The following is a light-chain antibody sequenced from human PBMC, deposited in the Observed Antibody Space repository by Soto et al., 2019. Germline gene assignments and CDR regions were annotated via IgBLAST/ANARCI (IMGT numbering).Light chain of an antibody. J-gene: IGKJ5*01. CDR3: QQRDKWPIT. CDR2: DAS. V-gene: IGKV3-11*01. CDR1: QTVGTS. Sequence: EIVLTQSPVTLSLSPGERATVSCRASQTVGTSLAWYQHKPGQAPRLLIYDASNRTTGIPIRFSGGGSGTDFTLTISGLEPEDFSVYYCQQRDKWPITFGQGTRLEIK.